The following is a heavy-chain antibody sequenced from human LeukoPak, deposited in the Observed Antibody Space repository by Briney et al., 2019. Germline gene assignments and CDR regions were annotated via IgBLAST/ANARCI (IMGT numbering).Heavy chain of an antibody. CDR3: AREYSSSSGHVFDC. J-gene: IGHJ4*02. Sequence: PGGSLRLSCAASGFTFSSYEMNWVRQAPGKGLEWVSYISSSGSTIYYADSVKGRFTISRDNAKNSLYLQMNSLRAEDTAVYYCAREYSSSSGHVFDCWGQGALATVSS. D-gene: IGHD6-6*01. CDR1: GFTFSSYE. V-gene: IGHV3-48*03. CDR2: ISSSGSTI.